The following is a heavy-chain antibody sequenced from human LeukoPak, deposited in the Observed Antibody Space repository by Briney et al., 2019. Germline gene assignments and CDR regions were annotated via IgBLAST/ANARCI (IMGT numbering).Heavy chain of an antibody. V-gene: IGHV1-69*05. CDR1: GGTFSNFG. Sequence: SVKVSYKASGGTFSNFGITWVRQAPGQGLEWMGRIISIFGTPNYAQKFQGRVKITTDESTSTAYMDLYSLRSDDTAVYYCAREFREPAASPWGQGTLVTVSS. CDR3: AREFREPAASP. CDR2: IISIFGTP. D-gene: IGHD2-2*01. J-gene: IGHJ5*02.